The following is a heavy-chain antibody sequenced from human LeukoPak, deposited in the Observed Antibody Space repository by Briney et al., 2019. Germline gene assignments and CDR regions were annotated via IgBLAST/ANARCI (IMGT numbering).Heavy chain of an antibody. D-gene: IGHD3-16*01. J-gene: IGHJ4*02. Sequence: GGSLRPSCAASGFSFSDYYMSWIRQAPGKGLEWGSYTSSRGDIRYYADSVKGRFTISRDNAKNLLYLQMNSLRAEDTAVYYCARFGSGWGSFDFWGQGTLVTVSP. CDR3: ARFGSGWGSFDF. CDR2: TSSRGDIR. CDR1: GFSFSDYY. V-gene: IGHV3-11*04.